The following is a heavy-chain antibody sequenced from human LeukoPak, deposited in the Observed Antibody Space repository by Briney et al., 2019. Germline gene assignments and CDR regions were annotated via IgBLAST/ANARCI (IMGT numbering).Heavy chain of an antibody. V-gene: IGHV3-30*19. Sequence: AGGSLRLSCAASGFTFSSYGMHWVRQAPGKGPEWVAVISYDGSNKDYADSVRGRFTISRDNSKSTLYLQMNSLRADDTAVYYCARERWGDAFDIWGQGTKVTVSS. CDR1: GFTFSSYG. CDR3: ARERWGDAFDI. CDR2: ISYDGSNK. D-gene: IGHD1-26*01. J-gene: IGHJ3*02.